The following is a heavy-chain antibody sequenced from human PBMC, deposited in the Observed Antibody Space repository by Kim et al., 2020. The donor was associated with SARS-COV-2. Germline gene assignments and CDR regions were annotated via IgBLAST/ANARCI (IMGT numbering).Heavy chain of an antibody. Sequence: ADSVNGRCTISRDNPRNTLSLQLNSLRAEDTAIYYCAKGHSGWWNDAFDIWGLGTMVTVSS. CDR3: AKGHSGWWNDAFDI. V-gene: IGHV3-23*01. J-gene: IGHJ3*02. D-gene: IGHD3-10*01.